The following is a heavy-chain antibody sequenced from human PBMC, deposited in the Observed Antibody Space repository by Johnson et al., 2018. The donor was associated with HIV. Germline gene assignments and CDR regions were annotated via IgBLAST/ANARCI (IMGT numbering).Heavy chain of an antibody. D-gene: IGHD6-19*01. CDR2: IKQDGSEK. CDR3: ARDQSNGWNRGAFDI. CDR1: GFTFSSYW. V-gene: IGHV3-7*01. J-gene: IGHJ3*02. Sequence: VQLVEFGGGLVQPGGSLRLSCAASGFTFSSYWMSWVRQAPGKGLEWVANIKQDGSEKYYVDSVKGRFTISRDNAKNSLYLQMNNLRAEDTAVYFCARDQSNGWNRGAFDIWGQGTVVTVSS.